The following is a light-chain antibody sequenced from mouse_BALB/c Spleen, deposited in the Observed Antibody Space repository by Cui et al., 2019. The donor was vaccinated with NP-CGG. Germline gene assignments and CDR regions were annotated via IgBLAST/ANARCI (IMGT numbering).Light chain of an antibody. Sequence: QAVGTQESALTTSPGETVTLTCRASTGAVTTSNYANWVQEKSDHLFTGLIGGTHNRVPGVPARFSGSLIGDKAALTITGAQTEDEAIYFCALWYSNHWVFGGGTKLTVL. V-gene: IGLV1*01. CDR3: ALWYSNHWV. CDR1: TGAVTTSNY. J-gene: IGLJ1*01. CDR2: GTH.